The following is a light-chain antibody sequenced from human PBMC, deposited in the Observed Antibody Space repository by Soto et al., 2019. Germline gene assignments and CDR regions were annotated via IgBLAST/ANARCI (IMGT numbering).Light chain of an antibody. CDR1: QSISSW. Sequence: DIQMTQSPSTLSASVGDIVTITCWASQSISSWLAWYQQKPGKAPKLLIYDASSLESGVPSRFSGSGSGTEFNLTISSLQPDDFAPYYCQQYNSYSWTFGQGTKVEIK. CDR2: DAS. CDR3: QQYNSYSWT. V-gene: IGKV1-5*01. J-gene: IGKJ1*01.